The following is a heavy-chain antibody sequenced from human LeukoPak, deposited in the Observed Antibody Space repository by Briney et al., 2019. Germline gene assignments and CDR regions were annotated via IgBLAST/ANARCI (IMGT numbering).Heavy chain of an antibody. V-gene: IGHV1-46*01. D-gene: IGHD4-17*01. J-gene: IGHJ4*02. CDR2: ISPNVGAT. CDR3: ARVVYGVYGRPDFDN. CDR1: GFTFTSYY. Sequence: ASVKVSCKTSGFTFTSYYIHWVRQSPGQRLERMGVISPNVGATTYAQKFQGRVTMTSDMSTTTVYMDLSSLRSEDTAVYYCARVVYGVYGRPDFDNWGQGTLVTVSS.